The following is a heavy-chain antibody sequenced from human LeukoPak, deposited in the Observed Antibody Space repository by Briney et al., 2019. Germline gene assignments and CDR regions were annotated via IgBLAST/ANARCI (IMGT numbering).Heavy chain of an antibody. D-gene: IGHD3-22*01. J-gene: IGHJ4*02. CDR3: ARSPITMIVVV. V-gene: IGHV4-39*07. Sequence: SETLSLTCTVSGGSISSSSYYWGWIRQPPGKGLEWIGSIYYSGSTYYNPSLKSRVTISVDTSKNQFSLKLSSVTAADTAVYYCARSPITMIVVVWGQGTLVTVSS. CDR1: GGSISSSSYY. CDR2: IYYSGST.